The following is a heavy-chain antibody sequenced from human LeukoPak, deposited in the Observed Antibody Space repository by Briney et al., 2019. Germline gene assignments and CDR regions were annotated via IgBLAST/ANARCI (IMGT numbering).Heavy chain of an antibody. D-gene: IGHD3-10*01. V-gene: IGHV3-23*01. Sequence: GGSLRLSCAASGFTFSSYAMSWVRQAPGKGLEWVSAISGSGGSTYYADSVKGRFTISRDNSKNTLYLQMNSLRAEDTAVYYCAKEPDYYGSGSYYFGMDVWGQGTTVTVSS. CDR1: GFTFSSYA. J-gene: IGHJ6*02. CDR3: AKEPDYYGSGSYYFGMDV. CDR2: ISGSGGST.